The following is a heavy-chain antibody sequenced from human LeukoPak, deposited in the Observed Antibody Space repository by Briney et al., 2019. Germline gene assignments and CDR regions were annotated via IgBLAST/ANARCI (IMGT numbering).Heavy chain of an antibody. CDR2: IYYSGST. Sequence: SETLSLTCTVSGGSISSSSYYWGWIRQPPGKGLEWIGCIYYSGSTYYNPSLKSRVTISVDTSKNQFSLKLSSVTAADTAVYYCARQEGLAPDPGYCSSTSCRRYYFDYWGQGTLVTVSS. CDR1: GGSISSSSYY. CDR3: ARQEGLAPDPGYCSSTSCRRYYFDY. V-gene: IGHV4-39*01. D-gene: IGHD2-2*01. J-gene: IGHJ4*02.